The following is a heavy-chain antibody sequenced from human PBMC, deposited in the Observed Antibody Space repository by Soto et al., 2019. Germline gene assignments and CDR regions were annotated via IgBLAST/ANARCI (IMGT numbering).Heavy chain of an antibody. V-gene: IGHV3-11*06. D-gene: IGHD2-21*01. CDR1: GFTFTDSY. J-gene: IGHJ5*02. Sequence: QVQLVESGGGLVTPGGSLRLACATSGFTFTDSYMTWLRHAPVKGLEFVSYISPKGTYKAYADSVKGRFTISRDNTKNSLYRQLNSLRDEDTALYHCSRVGGGGLFDLWGQGAFGTVSS. CDR2: ISPKGTYK. CDR3: SRVGGGGLFDL.